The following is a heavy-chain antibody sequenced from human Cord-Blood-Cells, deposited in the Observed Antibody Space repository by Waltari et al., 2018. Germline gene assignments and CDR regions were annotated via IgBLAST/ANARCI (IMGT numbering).Heavy chain of an antibody. CDR3: ARDPGDSGYDFSLYYFDY. J-gene: IGHJ4*02. Sequence: QVQLQQSGPGLVKPSQTLSLTCAISGDSVSSNSAAWNWIRQSQSKGLEWLGRTYYRSKCYNDYAVSVKSLIAINPDTSKNQFSLQLNSVTPEDTAVYYCARDPGDSGYDFSLYYFDYWGQGTLVTVSS. CDR1: GDSVSSNSAA. CDR2: TYYRSKCYN. D-gene: IGHD5-12*01. V-gene: IGHV6-1*01.